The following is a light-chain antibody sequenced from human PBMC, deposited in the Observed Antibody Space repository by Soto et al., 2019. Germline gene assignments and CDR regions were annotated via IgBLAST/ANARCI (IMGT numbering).Light chain of an antibody. V-gene: IGLV2-14*01. J-gene: IGLJ1*01. CDR2: DVS. CDR3: SSYTSSSSYV. CDR1: SSDVGGYNY. Sequence: HSVLTQPASVSGSPVQSITISCTGTSSDVGGYNYVSWYQQHPGKAPKLMIYDVSNLPSGVSNRFSGSKSGNTASLTISGLQAEDEADYYCSSYTSSSSYVFGTGTKVTVL.